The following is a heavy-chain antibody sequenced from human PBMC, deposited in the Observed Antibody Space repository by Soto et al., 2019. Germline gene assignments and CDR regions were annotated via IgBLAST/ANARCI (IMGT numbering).Heavy chain of an antibody. CDR2: INSYNGVT. J-gene: IGHJ4*02. D-gene: IGHD1-1*01. CDR1: GYTFTDYG. Sequence: QVQLVQSGAEVKKPGASVKVSCKASGYTFTDYGITWVRQAPGQGLQWMGWINSYNGVTNNAHSFQGRVSMTTDTYPSTDYLELSSLRSDDTAVYNCARDRYNRGCFDYWGQGSLVTVPS. CDR3: ARDRYNRGCFDY. V-gene: IGHV1-18*01.